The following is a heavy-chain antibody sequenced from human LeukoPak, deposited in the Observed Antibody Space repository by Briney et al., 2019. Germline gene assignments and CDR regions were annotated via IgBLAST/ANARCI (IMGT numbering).Heavy chain of an antibody. CDR1: GGSFSGYY. V-gene: IGHV4-34*01. Sequence: SETLSLTCAVYGGSFSGYYWSWIRQPPGKGLXXXXXINHSGSTNYNPSLKSRVTISVDTSKNQFSLKLSSVTAADTAVYYCARENRGSYYGAFDYWGQGTLVTVSS. CDR2: INHSGST. D-gene: IGHD1-26*01. CDR3: ARENRGSYYGAFDY. J-gene: IGHJ4*02.